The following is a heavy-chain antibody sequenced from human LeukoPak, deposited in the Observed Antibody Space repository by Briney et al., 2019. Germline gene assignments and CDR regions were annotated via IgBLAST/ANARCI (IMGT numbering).Heavy chain of an antibody. CDR1: GFTFSSYA. V-gene: IGHV3-30-3*01. CDR3: ARPDSSGWYDAYYYYGMDV. J-gene: IGHJ6*02. Sequence: GRSLRLSCAASGFTFSSYAMHRVRQAPGKGLEWVAVISYDGSNKYYADSVKGRFTISRDNSKNTLYLQMNSLRAEDTAVYYCARPDSSGWYDAYYYYGMDVWGQGTTVTVSS. D-gene: IGHD6-19*01. CDR2: ISYDGSNK.